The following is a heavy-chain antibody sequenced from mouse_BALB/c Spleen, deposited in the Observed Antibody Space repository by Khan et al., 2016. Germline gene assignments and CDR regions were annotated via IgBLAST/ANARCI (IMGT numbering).Heavy chain of an antibody. CDR1: GFDFSRYW. V-gene: IGHV4-1*02. Sequence: EVKLLESGGGLVQPGGSLKLSCAASGFDFSRYWMSWVRQAPGKGLEWIGEINPESSTINYTPFLKDQFIISRDNARNTLFLQMSKVRSEATALYDCARAEYYGYIAKWGQGTLVTVSA. J-gene: IGHJ3*01. D-gene: IGHD1-1*01. CDR3: ARAEYYGYIAK. CDR2: INPESSTI.